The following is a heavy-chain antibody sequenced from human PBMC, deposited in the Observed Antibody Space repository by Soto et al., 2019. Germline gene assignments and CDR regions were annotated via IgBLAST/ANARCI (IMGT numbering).Heavy chain of an antibody. CDR2: IYYSGST. J-gene: IGHJ4*02. Sequence: SETLSLTCTVSGGSISSYYWSWIRQPPGKGLEWIGYIYYSGSTNYNPSLKSRVTISVDTSKNQFSLKLSSVTAADTAVYYCARGGGYDYRDYFDYWGQGTLVTVSS. D-gene: IGHD5-12*01. CDR1: GGSISSYY. V-gene: IGHV4-59*01. CDR3: ARGGGYDYRDYFDY.